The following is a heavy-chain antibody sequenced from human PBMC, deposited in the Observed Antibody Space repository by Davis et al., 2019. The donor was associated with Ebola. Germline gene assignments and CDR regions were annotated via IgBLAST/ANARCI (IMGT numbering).Heavy chain of an antibody. D-gene: IGHD2-15*01. J-gene: IGHJ6*02. Sequence: AASVKVSCKASGGTFSSYAISWVRQAPGQGLEWMGGIIPILGTANYAQKFQGRVTMTEDTSTDTAYMELSSLRSEDTAVYYCARDIVEIVRTYYYYYGMDVWGQGTTVTVSS. CDR2: IIPILGTA. CDR1: GGTFSSYA. CDR3: ARDIVEIVRTYYYYYGMDV. V-gene: IGHV1-69*06.